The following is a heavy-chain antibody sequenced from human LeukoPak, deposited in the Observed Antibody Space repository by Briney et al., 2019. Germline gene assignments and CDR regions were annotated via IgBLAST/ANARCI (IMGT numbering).Heavy chain of an antibody. Sequence: SETLSLTCAVSGGSISSSNWWSWVRQPPGKGLEWIGSIYYSGSTYYNPSLKSRVTISVDTSKNQFSLKLSSVTAADTAVYYCARPTSLDPWGQGTLVTVSS. J-gene: IGHJ5*02. V-gene: IGHV4-39*01. CDR2: IYYSGST. CDR1: GGSISSSNW. CDR3: ARPTSLDP.